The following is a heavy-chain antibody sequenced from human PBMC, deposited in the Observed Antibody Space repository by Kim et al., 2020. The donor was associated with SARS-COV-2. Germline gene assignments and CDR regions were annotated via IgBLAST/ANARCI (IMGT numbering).Heavy chain of an antibody. CDR1: GYTFTSYA. CDR2: INTNTGNP. CDR3: ARTLREYSSSWYYYYYGMDV. V-gene: IGHV7-4-1*02. J-gene: IGHJ6*02. Sequence: ASVKVSCKASGYTFTSYAMNWVRQAPGQGLEWMGWINTNTGNPTYAQGFTGRFVFSLDTSVSTAYLQISSLKAEDTAVYYCARTLREYSSSWYYYYYGMDVWGQGTTVTVSS. D-gene: IGHD6-13*01.